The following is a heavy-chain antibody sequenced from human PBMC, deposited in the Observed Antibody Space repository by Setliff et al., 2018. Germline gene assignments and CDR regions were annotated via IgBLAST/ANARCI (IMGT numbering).Heavy chain of an antibody. V-gene: IGHV3-9*01. Sequence: SLRLSCVASGFKFDDHVMYWVRQVPGKGLEWVAGITWNSDNTGYADSVKGRFTISRDNAKNSLSLQMNSLRVEDTALYYCVKDISSASGILDFWGQGTLVTVSS. D-gene: IGHD3-3*01. CDR3: VKDISSASGILDF. CDR2: ITWNSDNT. J-gene: IGHJ4*02. CDR1: GFKFDDHV.